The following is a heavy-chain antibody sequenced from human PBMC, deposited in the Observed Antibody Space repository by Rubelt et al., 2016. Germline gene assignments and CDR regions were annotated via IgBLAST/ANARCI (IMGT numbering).Heavy chain of an antibody. V-gene: IGHV3-53*01. CDR3: ARDYLTYYYDSSGYSIDAFDI. J-gene: IGHJ3*02. Sequence: GFTVSSNYMSWVRQAPGKGLEWVSVIYSGGSTYYADSVKGRFTISRDNSKNTLYLQMNSLRAEDTAVYYCARDYLTYYYDSSGYSIDAFDIWGQGTMVTVSS. CDR1: GFTVSSNY. CDR2: IYSGGST. D-gene: IGHD3-22*01.